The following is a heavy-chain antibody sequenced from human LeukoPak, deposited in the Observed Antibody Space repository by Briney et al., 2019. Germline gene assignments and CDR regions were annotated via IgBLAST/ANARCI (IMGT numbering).Heavy chain of an antibody. V-gene: IGHV3-53*01. D-gene: IGHD3-22*01. Sequence: SGGSLRLSCAASGFTVSSNYMSWVRQAPGKGLEWVSVIYSGGSTYYADSVKGRFTISRDNSKNTLYLQMNSLRAEDTAVYYCARDLNYYDSSGYGHWGQGTLVTVSS. J-gene: IGHJ4*02. CDR1: GFTVSSNY. CDR3: ARDLNYYDSSGYGH. CDR2: IYSGGST.